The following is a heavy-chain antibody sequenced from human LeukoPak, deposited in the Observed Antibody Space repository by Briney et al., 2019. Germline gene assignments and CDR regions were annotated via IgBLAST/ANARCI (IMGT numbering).Heavy chain of an antibody. CDR2: INPNSAGT. V-gene: IGHV1-2*06. CDR1: GYTFTGYY. D-gene: IGHD3-22*01. Sequence: ASVKVSCKASGYTFTGYYIHWVRLAPGQGLEWMGRINPNSAGTNYAQKFQGRVTMTRDTSISTAYMELSRLRSDDTAVYYCARGDSSEGAFDIWGQGTMVTVSS. CDR3: ARGDSSEGAFDI. J-gene: IGHJ3*02.